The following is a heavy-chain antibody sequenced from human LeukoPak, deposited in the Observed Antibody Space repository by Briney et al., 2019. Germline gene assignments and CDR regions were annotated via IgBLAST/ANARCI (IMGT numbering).Heavy chain of an antibody. D-gene: IGHD4-17*01. CDR3: ARDSYGDYPGVFDY. CDR1: GYTFTSYY. CDR2: INPSGGST. Sequence: ASVKVSFKASGYTFTSYYMHWVRQAPGQGLEWMGIINPSGGSTSYAQKFQGRVTMTRVMSTSTVYMELSSLRSEDTAVYYCARDSYGDYPGVFDYWGQGTLVTVSS. J-gene: IGHJ4*02. V-gene: IGHV1-46*01.